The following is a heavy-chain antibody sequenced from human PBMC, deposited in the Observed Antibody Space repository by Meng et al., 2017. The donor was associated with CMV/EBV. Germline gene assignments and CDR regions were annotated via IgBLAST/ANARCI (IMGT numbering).Heavy chain of an antibody. Sequence: ASVKVSCKASGYTFIDHYIHWVRQAAGQGLEWTGWINPDSGGTNYARKFQGRVTMTRDTSISTAYMELSRLTPDDTAVYYCARYRVDIVATTPCDYWGQGTLVTVSS. CDR2: INPDSGGT. J-gene: IGHJ4*02. D-gene: IGHD5-12*01. CDR1: GYTFIDHY. V-gene: IGHV1-2*02. CDR3: ARYRVDIVATTPCDY.